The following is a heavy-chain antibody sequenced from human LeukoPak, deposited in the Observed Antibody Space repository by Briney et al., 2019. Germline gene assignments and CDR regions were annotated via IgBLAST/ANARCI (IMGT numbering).Heavy chain of an antibody. D-gene: IGHD2-15*01. CDR1: GYSISSGYF. J-gene: IGHJ4*02. V-gene: IGHV4-38-2*02. CDR3: ARVGANWLSLYSRDY. CDR2: IYHSGTT. Sequence: SETLSLTCTVSGYSISSGYFWGWIRQPPGKGLEWIGSIYHSGTTYYNPSLKSRVTISVDTSKNQFSLKVTSVTAADTAVYYCARVGANWLSLYSRDYWGQGSLVTVSS.